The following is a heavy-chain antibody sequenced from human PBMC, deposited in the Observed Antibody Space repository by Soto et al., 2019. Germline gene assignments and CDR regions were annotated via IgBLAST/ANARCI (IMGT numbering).Heavy chain of an antibody. Sequence: GGSLRLSCAASGFTFSIYAMTWVRQSPGKGLEWVSSMSRTGDNTYYADSVKGRFTISRDNSKNTLYLQMNSLRAEDTTIYYCAKDQSNSNPLYYFDFWGPGTLVTVSS. V-gene: IGHV3-23*01. CDR3: AKDQSNSNPLYYFDF. D-gene: IGHD3-22*01. J-gene: IGHJ4*02. CDR1: GFTFSIYA. CDR2: MSRTGDNT.